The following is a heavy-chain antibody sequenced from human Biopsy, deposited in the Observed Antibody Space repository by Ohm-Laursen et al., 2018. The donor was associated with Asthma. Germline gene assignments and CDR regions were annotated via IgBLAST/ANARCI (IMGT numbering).Heavy chain of an antibody. CDR2: IYYSGNT. CDR1: GGSISSSRYY. J-gene: IGHJ4*02. Sequence: SETLSLTCPVSGGSISSSRYYWGWIRQTPGKGLEWIGSIYYSGNTYYNPSLKSRVTISVDTSKNQFSLKLSSVTATDTAVYYCANTIGGVAADYWGQGTLVTVSS. V-gene: IGHV4-39*01. D-gene: IGHD3-16*01. CDR3: ANTIGGVAADY.